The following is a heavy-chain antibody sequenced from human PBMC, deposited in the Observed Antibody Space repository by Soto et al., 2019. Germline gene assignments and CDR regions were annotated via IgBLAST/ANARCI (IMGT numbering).Heavy chain of an antibody. V-gene: IGHV1-69*02. CDR1: GGTFNTYT. Sequence: QVHLIQSGAEVKKPGSSVKVSCKAAGGTFNTYTLFWVRQAPGHGLEWMGRIIPMPTVTKSAQKCQGKLTLTADKSTGTAFIELTSLRSDDTAVYYCSIGSWSAETFDVWGQGTMVTVSS. CDR2: IIPMPTVT. J-gene: IGHJ3*01. CDR3: SIGSWSAETFDV. D-gene: IGHD2-2*01.